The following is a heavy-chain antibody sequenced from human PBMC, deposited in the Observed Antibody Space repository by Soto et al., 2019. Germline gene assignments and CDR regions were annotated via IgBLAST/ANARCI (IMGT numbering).Heavy chain of an antibody. J-gene: IGHJ5*02. CDR3: ARGPSMGWFDP. CDR1: GGSFSGYY. Sequence: QVQLQQWGAGLLKPSETLSLTCAVYGGSFSGYYWSWIRQPPGKGLEWIGEINHSGSTNYNPSLKSRVPISVGTCKNPLSLKLSSVTAADTAVYYCARGPSMGWFDPWGQGTLVTVSS. D-gene: IGHD1-26*01. V-gene: IGHV4-34*01. CDR2: INHSGST.